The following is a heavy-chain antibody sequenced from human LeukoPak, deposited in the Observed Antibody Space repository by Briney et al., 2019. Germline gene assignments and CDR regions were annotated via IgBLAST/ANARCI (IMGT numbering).Heavy chain of an antibody. J-gene: IGHJ5*02. V-gene: IGHV1-8*01. CDR3: ARGRNPTIYSLIVATIVSWFDP. CDR2: MNPNSGNT. Sequence: ASVKVSCKASGYTFTSYDINWVRQATGQGLEWMGWMNPNSGNTGYAQKFQGRVTMTRNTSISTAYMELSSLRSEDTAVYYCARGRNPTIYSLIVATIVSWFDPWGQGTLVTVSS. CDR1: GYTFTSYD. D-gene: IGHD5-12*01.